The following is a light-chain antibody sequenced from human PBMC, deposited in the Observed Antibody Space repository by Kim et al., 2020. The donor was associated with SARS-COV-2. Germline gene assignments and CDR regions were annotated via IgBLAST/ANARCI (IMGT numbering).Light chain of an antibody. CDR3: CSYAGSYTLYV. Sequence: QSVTISCTGTSRDVGGYNYVSWYQQHPGKAPKLMIYDVSKRPSGVPDRFSGSKSGNTASLTISGLQAEDEADYYCCSYAGSYTLYVFGTGTKVTVL. CDR2: DVS. J-gene: IGLJ1*01. V-gene: IGLV2-11*01. CDR1: SRDVGGYNY.